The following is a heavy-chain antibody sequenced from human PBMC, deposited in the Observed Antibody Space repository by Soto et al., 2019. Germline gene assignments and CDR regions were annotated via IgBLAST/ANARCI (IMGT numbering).Heavy chain of an antibody. CDR3: ARGPTDYYDNSANYFLDY. CDR2: ISTYNGNT. V-gene: IGHV1-18*01. CDR1: VYTLITYG. J-gene: IGHJ4*02. Sequence: QVQLVQSGVEVKNPGPSVKVASRVPVYTLITYGGIWGRRAPGKGLDCWGGISTYNGNTRNAERLQGRVTMTTDTTTNTAYRELRNLRSDDTAVYYCARGPTDYYDNSANYFLDYWGQGTLVTVSS. D-gene: IGHD3-22*01.